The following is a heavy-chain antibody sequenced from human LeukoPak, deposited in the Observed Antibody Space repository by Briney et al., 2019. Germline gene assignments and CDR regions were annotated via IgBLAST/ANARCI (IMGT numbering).Heavy chain of an antibody. CDR1: GGFISSGDYY. V-gene: IGHV4-30-4*01. CDR3: ARFISARPKSYFDS. Sequence: NPSETLSLTCTVSGGFISSGDYYWSWIRQPPGKGLEWIGYIYYSGSTYYNPSLKSRVTISVDTSKTQFSLNLSSVTAADTAVYYCARFISARPKSYFDSWGQGTLVTVSS. J-gene: IGHJ4*02. D-gene: IGHD6-6*01. CDR2: IYYSGST.